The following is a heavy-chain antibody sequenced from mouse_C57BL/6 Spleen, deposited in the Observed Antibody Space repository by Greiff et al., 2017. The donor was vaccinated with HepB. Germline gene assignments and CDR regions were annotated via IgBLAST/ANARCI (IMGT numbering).Heavy chain of an antibody. V-gene: IGHV1-81*01. D-gene: IGHD1-1*01. CDR2: IYPRSGNT. CDR3: ARDYGSSYGFAY. J-gene: IGHJ3*01. Sequence: QVQLQQSGAELARPGASVKLSCKASGYTFTSYGISWVKQRTGQGLEWIGEIYPRSGNTYYNEKFKGKATLTADKSSSTAYMKLRSLTSEDSAVYFCARDYGSSYGFAYWGQGTLVTVSA. CDR1: GYTFTSYG.